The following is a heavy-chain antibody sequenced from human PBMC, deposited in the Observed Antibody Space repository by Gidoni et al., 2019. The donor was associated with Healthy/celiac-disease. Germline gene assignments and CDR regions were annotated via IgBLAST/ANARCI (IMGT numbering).Heavy chain of an antibody. CDR2: IRSSSSYI. CDR1: GFTFSSYS. CDR3: AVTLVVVANRAVDY. D-gene: IGHD2-15*01. Sequence: EVQLVESGGGLVKPGGSLRLSCAASGFTFSSYSMNWVRQAPGKGLEWVSSIRSSSSYIYYADSVKGRFTISRDNAKNSLYLQMNSLRAEDTAVYYCAVTLVVVANRAVDYWGQGTLVTVSS. V-gene: IGHV3-21*01. J-gene: IGHJ4*02.